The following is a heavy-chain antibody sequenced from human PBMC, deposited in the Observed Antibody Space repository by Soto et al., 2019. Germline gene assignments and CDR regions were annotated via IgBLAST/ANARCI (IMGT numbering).Heavy chain of an antibody. CDR3: ARHAAYCSSTTCSQNDY. CDR2: IYPGDSDT. Sequence: PGESLKISCNGSEYTFTNYWIAWVRQMPGKGLEWMGVIYPGDSDTIYSPSFQGQVTMSADKSINTAYLQWNTLKASDTAMYYCARHAAYCSSTTCSQNDYWGQGTLVTV. CDR1: EYTFTNYW. D-gene: IGHD2-2*01. J-gene: IGHJ4*02. V-gene: IGHV5-51*01.